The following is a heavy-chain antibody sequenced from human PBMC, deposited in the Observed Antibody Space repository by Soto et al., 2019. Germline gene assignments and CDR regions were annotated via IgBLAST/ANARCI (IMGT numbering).Heavy chain of an antibody. CDR2: INTYNGNT. J-gene: IGHJ6*02. D-gene: IGHD3-16*01. Sequence: QVQLVQSGAEVKNPGASVKVSCKASGYTFTRYGIGWARQGPGQGLEWMGWINTYNGNTNYAQNVQGRVTLTTDTSTSTASMELRSLRYNDTAIYYCAMVDVYVTPSPQDVWGQGTTVIVSS. V-gene: IGHV1-18*01. CDR1: GYTFTRYG. CDR3: AMVDVYVTPSPQDV.